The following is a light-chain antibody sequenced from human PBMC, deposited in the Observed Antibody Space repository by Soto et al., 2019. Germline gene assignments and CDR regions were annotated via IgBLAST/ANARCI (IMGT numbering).Light chain of an antibody. CDR1: QSVSDNF. CDR3: QQYGRSPYT. V-gene: IGKV3-20*01. Sequence: EIVLTQSPGTLSLSPGERATLACGASQSVSDNFLAWYQQKPGQAPRLLIYGASNRANGIPDRFSGSGSGTDFTLTISRLEPGDFAVYYCQQYGRSPYTFGQGTNVEIK. CDR2: GAS. J-gene: IGKJ2*01.